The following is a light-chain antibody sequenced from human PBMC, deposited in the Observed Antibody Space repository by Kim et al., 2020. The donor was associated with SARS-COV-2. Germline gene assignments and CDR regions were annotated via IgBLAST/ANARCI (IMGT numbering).Light chain of an antibody. J-gene: IGKJ5*01. V-gene: IGKV3-15*01. CDR1: QSISTN. Sequence: SLSAGERATLSCRASQSISTNLAWFQQTPGQAPRVLIYGASARATGIPARFSGSGSGTEFTLTISNLQSEDFAVYYCQQYAYWRAFGQGTRLEIK. CDR2: GAS. CDR3: QQYAYWRA.